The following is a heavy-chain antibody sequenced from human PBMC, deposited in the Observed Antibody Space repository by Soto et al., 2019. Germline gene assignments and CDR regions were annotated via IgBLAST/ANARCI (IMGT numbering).Heavy chain of an antibody. CDR3: ARDRQQWAEGYNAFDI. Sequence: EVQLVESGGGLVQPGGSLRLSCAASGFTFSSYSMNWVRQAPGKGLEWVSFISSSSSYIYYADSVKGRFTISRDNAKNSLYLQMNSLRAEDTAVYYCARDRQQWAEGYNAFDIWGQGTMVTVSS. J-gene: IGHJ3*02. CDR1: GFTFSSYS. CDR2: ISSSSSYI. D-gene: IGHD6-19*01. V-gene: IGHV3-21*01.